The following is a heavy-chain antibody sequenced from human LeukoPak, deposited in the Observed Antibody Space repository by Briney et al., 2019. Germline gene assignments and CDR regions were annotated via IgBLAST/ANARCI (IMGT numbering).Heavy chain of an antibody. Sequence: SVKVSCKASGGTFSSYAISWVQQAPGQGLEWMGRIIPIFGTANYAQKFQGRVTITTDESTSTAYMELSSLRSEDTAVYYCARDRLITFGGVIVTNWFDPWGQGTLVTVSS. CDR1: GGTFSSYA. CDR2: IIPIFGTA. D-gene: IGHD3-16*02. CDR3: ARDRLITFGGVIVTNWFDP. V-gene: IGHV1-69*05. J-gene: IGHJ5*02.